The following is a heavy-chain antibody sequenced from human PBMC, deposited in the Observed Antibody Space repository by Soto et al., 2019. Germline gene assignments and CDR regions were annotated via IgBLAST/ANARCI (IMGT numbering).Heavy chain of an antibody. Sequence: QVQLVESGGGVVQPGRSLRLSCAASGLTFSRYALHWVRQAPGKGLDWVAVISYDGSNKYYADSVKGRFTISRDNSKNTLYLQMNSLRAEDTAVYFCASGEENTYGFDYWGQGTLVTVSS. D-gene: IGHD5-18*01. V-gene: IGHV3-30-3*01. CDR3: ASGEENTYGFDY. CDR1: GLTFSRYA. J-gene: IGHJ4*02. CDR2: ISYDGSNK.